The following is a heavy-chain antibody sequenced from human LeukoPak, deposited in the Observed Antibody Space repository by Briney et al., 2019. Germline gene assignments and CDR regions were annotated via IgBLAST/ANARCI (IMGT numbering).Heavy chain of an antibody. J-gene: IGHJ4*02. CDR3: APLAVAGPDFDY. V-gene: IGHV3-23*01. CDR2: ISGSGDNT. D-gene: IGHD6-19*01. Sequence: GGSLRLSCAASGFIFNSYGMSWVRQAPGKGLEWVLSISGSGDNTYYVDSVKGRFTISRDNSNNMLYLQMNSLRAEDTAVYYCAPLAVAGPDFDYWGQGTLVTVSS. CDR1: GFIFNSYG.